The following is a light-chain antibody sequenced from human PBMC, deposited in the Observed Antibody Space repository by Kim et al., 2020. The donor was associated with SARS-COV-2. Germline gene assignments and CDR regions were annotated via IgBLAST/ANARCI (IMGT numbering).Light chain of an antibody. CDR3: QQYGSSPPWT. CDR1: QSVSSSY. Sequence: PGERAPLSCRASQSVSSSYLAWYQQKPGQAPRLLIYGASSRATGIPDRFSGSGSGTDLTLTISRLEPEDFEVYYCQQYGSSPPWTFGQGTKVDIK. J-gene: IGKJ1*01. V-gene: IGKV3-20*01. CDR2: GAS.